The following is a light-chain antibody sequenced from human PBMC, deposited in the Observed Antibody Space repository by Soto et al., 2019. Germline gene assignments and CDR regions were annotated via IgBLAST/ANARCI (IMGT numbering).Light chain of an antibody. Sequence: QLVLTQSPSASASLGASVKLTCTLSSGHTTYAIAWHQQQPEKGPRYLMNLNSDGSHSKGDGIPDRFSGSSSGAERYLTISSLQSEAEADYYCQTWGTGPLVFGGGTKLTVL. CDR3: QTWGTGPLV. CDR1: SGHTTYA. J-gene: IGLJ2*01. V-gene: IGLV4-69*01. CDR2: LNSDGSH.